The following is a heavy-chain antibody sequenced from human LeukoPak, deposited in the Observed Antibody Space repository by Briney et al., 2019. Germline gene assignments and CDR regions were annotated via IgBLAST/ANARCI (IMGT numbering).Heavy chain of an antibody. CDR2: INLSGST. CDR3: ARVSISLFGVVTAHFDS. Sequence: PSETLSLTCGVSGGSFSGSYWGWIRQPPGKGLEWIGEINLSGSTNYNSSLTSRVTISLDTSRNQFSLNLRSVTTADTAVYYCARVSISLFGVVTAHFDSWGQGTLVAVSS. D-gene: IGHD3-3*01. CDR1: GGSFSGSY. J-gene: IGHJ4*02. V-gene: IGHV4-34*01.